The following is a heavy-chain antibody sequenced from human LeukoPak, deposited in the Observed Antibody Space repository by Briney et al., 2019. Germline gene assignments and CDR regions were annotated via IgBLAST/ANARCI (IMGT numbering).Heavy chain of an antibody. CDR3: ARDTCDGVTCYNWFDP. J-gene: IGHJ5*02. V-gene: IGHV1-2*02. CDR2: INPNRGGT. Sequence: AASVKVSCKASGYSFNDYYIHWARQAPGQGLEWMGWINPNRGGTSYAQKFQGRVTMTRDTSITTAYMELSSLRSDDTAMNYCARDTCDGVTCYNWFDPWGQGTLVTVSS. D-gene: IGHD4-17*01. CDR1: GYSFNDYY.